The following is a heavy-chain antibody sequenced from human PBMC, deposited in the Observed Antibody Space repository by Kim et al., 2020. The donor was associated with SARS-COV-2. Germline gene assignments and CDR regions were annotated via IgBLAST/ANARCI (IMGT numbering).Heavy chain of an antibody. CDR3: TTLTLYVGYFDY. D-gene: IGHD2-8*01. CDR2: IKSKTDGGTT. V-gene: IGHV3-15*01. CDR1: GFTFSNAW. J-gene: IGHJ4*02. Sequence: GGSLRLSCAASGFTFSNAWMSWVRQAPGKGLEWVGRIKSKTDGGTTDYAAPVKGRFTISRDDSKNTLYLQMNSLKTEDTAVYYCTTLTLYVGYFDYWGQGTLVTVSS.